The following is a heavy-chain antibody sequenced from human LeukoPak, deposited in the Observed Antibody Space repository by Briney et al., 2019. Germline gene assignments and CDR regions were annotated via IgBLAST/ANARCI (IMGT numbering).Heavy chain of an antibody. Sequence: ASVKVSCMASGYTFTSYGISWVRQAPGQGLEWMGWISAYNGNTNYAQKLQGRVTMTTDTSTSTAYMELRSLRSDDTAVYYCARTSYYGPLNWFDPWGQGTLVTVSS. J-gene: IGHJ5*02. CDR2: ISAYNGNT. V-gene: IGHV1-18*01. CDR3: ARTSYYGPLNWFDP. D-gene: IGHD3-10*01. CDR1: GYTFTSYG.